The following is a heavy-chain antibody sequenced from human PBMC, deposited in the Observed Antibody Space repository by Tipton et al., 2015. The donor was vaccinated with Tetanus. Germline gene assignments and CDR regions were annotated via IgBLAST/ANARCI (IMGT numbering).Heavy chain of an antibody. V-gene: IGHV1-8*01. Sequence: QVQLVQSGAEVKKPGASMKVSCTASGYTFTNFDINWVRQATGQGLEWMGWMNAKSGLTTYAQKFRDRVSMTRDTSINTAYMELSGLTSEDTAVYYCARGPDSLNSGRGTYYEWGQGTLVTVSS. D-gene: IGHD3-22*01. CDR3: ARGPDSLNSGRGTYYE. CDR1: GYTFTNFD. J-gene: IGHJ4*02. CDR2: MNAKSGLT.